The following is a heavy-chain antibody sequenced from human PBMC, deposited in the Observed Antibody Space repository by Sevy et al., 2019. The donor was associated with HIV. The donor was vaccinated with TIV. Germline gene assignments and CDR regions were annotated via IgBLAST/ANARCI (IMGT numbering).Heavy chain of an antibody. Sequence: GGSLRLSCAASGFIFSDYTLHWVRQAPGTGLEWVAGISYDGSFTYYADSVEGRFTISRDNSKNTLFLQMNSLRHEDTAGYYCARSQSSSWHYFDYWGQGTLVTVSS. D-gene: IGHD6-13*01. J-gene: IGHJ4*02. CDR2: ISYDGSFT. CDR3: ARSQSSSWHYFDY. CDR1: GFIFSDYT. V-gene: IGHV3-30*04.